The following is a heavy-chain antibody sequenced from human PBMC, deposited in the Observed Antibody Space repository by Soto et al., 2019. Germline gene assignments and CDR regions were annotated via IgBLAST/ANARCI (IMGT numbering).Heavy chain of an antibody. D-gene: IGHD6-19*01. J-gene: IGHJ6*02. V-gene: IGHV3-23*01. Sequence: PGGSLRLSCAASGFTFSAYAMNWVRQAPGKGLEWVSVISGTGYTNDADSVKGRFTTSRDNSRNTLYLQMNSLGVEDTAVYYCAKDRGSGWFRHSYYDMDVWGQGTSVTVS. CDR2: ISGTGYT. CDR3: AKDRGSGWFRHSYYDMDV. CDR1: GFTFSAYA.